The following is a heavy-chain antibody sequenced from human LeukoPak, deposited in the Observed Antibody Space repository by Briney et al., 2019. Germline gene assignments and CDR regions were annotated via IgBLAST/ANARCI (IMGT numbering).Heavy chain of an antibody. CDR2: VSSSGDST. CDR3: AKDRVSYYYGSADMDV. Sequence: GGSLRLSCAASGFTSSSHAMSWVRQAPGKGLEWVSTVSSSGDSTYYADSVKGRFTISRDNSKNTLYLQMNSLRAEDTAVYYCAKDRVSYYYGSADMDVWGRGTTVTVSS. D-gene: IGHD3-10*01. J-gene: IGHJ6*04. CDR1: GFTSSSHA. V-gene: IGHV3-23*01.